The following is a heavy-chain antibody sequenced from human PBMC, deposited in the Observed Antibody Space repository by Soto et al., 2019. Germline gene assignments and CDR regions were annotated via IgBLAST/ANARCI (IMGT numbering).Heavy chain of an antibody. J-gene: IGHJ4*01. CDR2: INPTRGNT. V-gene: IGHV1-8*01. CDR1: GYAFTSYD. CDR3: ARAYRRGHCSGGSCSGSGY. Sequence: GGSAKVSCKASGYAFTSYDINWGGQATGEGLEWMGWINPTRGNTGYAQKFQGRVTMTRNNSISTAYMELSSLRSEDTPVYYCARAYRRGHCSGGSCSGSGYWG. D-gene: IGHD2-15*01.